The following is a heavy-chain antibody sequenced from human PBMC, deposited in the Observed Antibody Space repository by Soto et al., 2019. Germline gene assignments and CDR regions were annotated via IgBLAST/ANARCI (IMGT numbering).Heavy chain of an antibody. CDR1: GFRLNRYA. D-gene: IGHD2-21*01. CDR3: VKGVGDVHDGDGYCSDWFDS. J-gene: IGHJ5*01. CDR2: ISSTGFNT. V-gene: IGHV3-64D*06. Sequence: GGSLRLSCSASGFRLNRYAIHWVRQAPGKGLQFVSVISSTGFNTYYADYVKGRFTISRDNSMNMIYLQMSSLRPDDKSASYCVKGVGDVHDGDGYCSDWFDSWGRGTMVTVSS.